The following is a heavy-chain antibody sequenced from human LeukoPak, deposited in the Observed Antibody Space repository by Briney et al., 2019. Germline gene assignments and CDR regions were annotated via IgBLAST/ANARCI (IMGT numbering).Heavy chain of an antibody. Sequence: GGSLRLSCAASGFTFDDYAMHWVRQPPGKGLEWVSTISVSATNTYYADSVKGRFTISRDNSENTLYLQMNSLRADDTAVYYCATITSMRVVLISWGQGTLVTVSS. CDR2: ISVSATNT. V-gene: IGHV3-23*01. D-gene: IGHD3-22*01. CDR3: ATITSMRVVLIS. CDR1: GFTFDDYA. J-gene: IGHJ1*01.